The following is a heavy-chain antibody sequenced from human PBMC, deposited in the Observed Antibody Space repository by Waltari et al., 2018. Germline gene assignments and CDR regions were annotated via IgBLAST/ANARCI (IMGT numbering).Heavy chain of an antibody. CDR3: AKDRGGGSYYYFDY. J-gene: IGHJ4*02. V-gene: IGHV3-33*06. CDR2: IWNDGSNK. D-gene: IGHD1-26*01. CDR1: GFTFSSYG. Sequence: QVQLVESGGGVVQPGRSLRLSCAASGFTFSSYGMHWVRQAPGKGLEWVAVIWNDGSNKYYADSVKGRFTISRDNSKNTLYLQMNSLRAEDTAMYYCAKDRGGGSYYYFDYWGQGTLVTVSS.